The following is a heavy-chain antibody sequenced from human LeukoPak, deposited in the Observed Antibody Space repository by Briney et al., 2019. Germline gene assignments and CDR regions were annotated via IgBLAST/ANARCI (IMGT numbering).Heavy chain of an antibody. V-gene: IGHV1-24*01. CDR3: GTGGPWDLLKY. CDR2: FDPEHGEM. D-gene: IGHD3-9*01. Sequence: ASVKVSCKVSGDTFTELSTHWVRQAPGKGLEWMGGFDPEHGEMIYAQKLQGRVTMTEDRSTDTAYMELSSLRSEDTAVYYCGTGGPWDLLKYWGQGTLVTVSS. CDR1: GDTFTELS. J-gene: IGHJ4*02.